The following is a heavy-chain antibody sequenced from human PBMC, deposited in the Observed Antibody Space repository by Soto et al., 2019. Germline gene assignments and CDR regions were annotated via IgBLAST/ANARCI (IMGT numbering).Heavy chain of an antibody. CDR3: AKDQGYDFWSGYKNNWFDP. CDR1: GFTFSSYA. D-gene: IGHD3-3*01. V-gene: IGHV3-23*01. CDR2: ISGSGGST. J-gene: IGHJ5*02. Sequence: PGGSLRLSCAASGFTFSSYAMSWVRQAPGKGLEWVSAISGSGGSTYYAGSVKGRFTISRDNSKNTLYLQMNSLRAEDTAVYYCAKDQGYDFWSGYKNNWFDPWGQGTLVTVSS.